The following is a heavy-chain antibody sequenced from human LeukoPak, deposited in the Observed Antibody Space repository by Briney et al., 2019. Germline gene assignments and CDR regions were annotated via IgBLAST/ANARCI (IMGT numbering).Heavy chain of an antibody. CDR2: VHYSGSF. CDR1: GASISSYS. D-gene: IGHD3-3*01. CDR3: ASKDDFWSGYSLG. V-gene: IGHV4-59*08. J-gene: IGHJ4*02. Sequence: SETLSLTCIVSGASISSYSWTWIRQPPGKGLDWIGSVHYSGSFSYNPSLKSRVTVPVDTSKNQFSLKLSSVTAADTAVYYCASKDDFWSGYSLGWGQGTLVTVSS.